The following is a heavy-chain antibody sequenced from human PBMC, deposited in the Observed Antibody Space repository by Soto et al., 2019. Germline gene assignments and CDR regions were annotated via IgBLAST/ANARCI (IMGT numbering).Heavy chain of an antibody. J-gene: IGHJ4*01. D-gene: IGHD2-8*01. CDR2: ISGSGGST. CDR1: GFTFSSYA. CDR3: AKDRYCTNGVCFPFDY. V-gene: IGHV3-23*01. Sequence: GGSLRLSCAASGFTFSSYAMSWVRQAPGKGLEWVSAISGSGGSTYYADSVKGRFTISRDNSKNTLYLQMNSLRAEDTAVYYCAKDRYCTNGVCFPFDYWGHGTLVTVS.